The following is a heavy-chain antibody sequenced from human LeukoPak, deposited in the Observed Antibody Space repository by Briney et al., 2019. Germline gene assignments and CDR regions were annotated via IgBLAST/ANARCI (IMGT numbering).Heavy chain of an antibody. Sequence: GGSLRLSCAASGFIFSSYWMSWVRQAPGKGLEWVANIKQDGNERHYVDSVKGRFTISRDNSKNSLYLQMNSLRPEDTAVYYCARDRSSSPPMEYYYYYGMDVWGQGTTVTVSS. D-gene: IGHD2/OR15-2a*01. CDR3: ARDRSSSPPMEYYYYYGMDV. CDR1: GFIFSSYW. J-gene: IGHJ6*02. CDR2: IKQDGNER. V-gene: IGHV3-7*03.